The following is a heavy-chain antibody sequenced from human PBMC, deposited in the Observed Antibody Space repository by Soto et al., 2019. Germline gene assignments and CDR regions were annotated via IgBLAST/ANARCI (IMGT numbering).Heavy chain of an antibody. J-gene: IGHJ6*02. CDR2: IYHSGST. CDR1: GGSISSSNW. Sequence: SETLSLTCAVSGGSISSSNWWSWVRQPPGKGLEWIGEIYHSGSTNYNPSLKSRVTISVDKSKNQFSLKLSSVTAADTAVYYCARARGYCSSTSCYYYYYYGTDVWGQGTTVTVSS. V-gene: IGHV4-4*02. CDR3: ARARGYCSSTSCYYYYYYGTDV. D-gene: IGHD2-2*01.